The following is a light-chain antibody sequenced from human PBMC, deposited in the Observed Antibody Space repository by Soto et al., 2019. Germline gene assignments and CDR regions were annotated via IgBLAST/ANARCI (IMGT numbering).Light chain of an antibody. V-gene: IGKV1-39*01. J-gene: IGKJ1*01. Sequence: DSQMTQPPSSLSASVGDRVTITCRASQSISRYLNWYQXKXGXAPKLLISAASNLHSGGPSRLSGTRSGPDFTPTISSLQPEDFATYYCPQSYSTPPTVGQGTKVDIK. CDR2: AAS. CDR1: QSISRY. CDR3: PQSYSTPPT.